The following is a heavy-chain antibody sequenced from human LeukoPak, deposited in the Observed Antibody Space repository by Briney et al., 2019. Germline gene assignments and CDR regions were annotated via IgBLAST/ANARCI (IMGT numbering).Heavy chain of an antibody. CDR2: FDPEDGET. Sequence: ASVKVSCKVSGYTLTELSMHLVRPAPGKGLEWMGGFDPEDGETIYAQKFQGRVTMTEDTSTDTAYMELSSLRSEDTAVYYCATSTQRGGAAAAFNWFDPWGQGTLVTVSS. CDR1: GYTLTELS. V-gene: IGHV1-24*01. D-gene: IGHD6-13*01. J-gene: IGHJ5*02. CDR3: ATSTQRGGAAAAFNWFDP.